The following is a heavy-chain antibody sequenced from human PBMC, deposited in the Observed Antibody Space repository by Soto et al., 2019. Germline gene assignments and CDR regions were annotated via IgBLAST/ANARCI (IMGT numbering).Heavy chain of an antibody. CDR1: GGTFSSYA. D-gene: IGHD5-12*01. V-gene: IGHV1-69*01. J-gene: IGHJ6*02. Sequence: QVQLVQSGAEVKKPGSSVKVSCKASGGTFSSYAISWVRQAPGQGLEWMGGIIPIFGTANYAQKFQGRVTITADESTSKAYMELSSLRSEDTAVYYCARARRGYSGYDYVGYYYYGMDVWGQGTTVTVSS. CDR2: IIPIFGTA. CDR3: ARARRGYSGYDYVGYYYYGMDV.